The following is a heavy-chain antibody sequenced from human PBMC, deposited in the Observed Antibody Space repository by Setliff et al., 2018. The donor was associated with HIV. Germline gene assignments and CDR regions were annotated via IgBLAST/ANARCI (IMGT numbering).Heavy chain of an antibody. CDR2: INHSGST. Sequence: SETLSLTCAVYGGSFTGYYWTWIRQPPGKGLEWIGEINHSGSTNYNPSLQSRVTISVDTSKNQFSLKLSSVTAADTAVYYCARGILTYHFDYWGQGTLVTVSS. CDR1: GGSFTGYY. D-gene: IGHD3-9*01. CDR3: ARGILTYHFDY. V-gene: IGHV4-34*01. J-gene: IGHJ4*02.